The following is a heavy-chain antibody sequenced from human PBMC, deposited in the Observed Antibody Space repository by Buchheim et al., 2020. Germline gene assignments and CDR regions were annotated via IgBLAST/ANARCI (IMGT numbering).Heavy chain of an antibody. CDR2: IGNADDT. D-gene: IGHD3-10*01. V-gene: IGHV3-13*04. CDR3: ARGSPLTYGNFDF. CDR1: GFTFNTYD. J-gene: IGHJ4*02. Sequence: EVRLVESGGGLAQPGGSLRLSCVTSGFTFNTYDMHWVRQVSGNRLEWVAGIGNADDTYYPNSVRGRFVISRAVSRNSVFLQMNNLRAGDTAVYYCARGSPLTYGNFDFWGQGTL.